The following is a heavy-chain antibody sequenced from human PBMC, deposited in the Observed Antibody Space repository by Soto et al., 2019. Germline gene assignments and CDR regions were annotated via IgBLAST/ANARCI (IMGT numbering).Heavy chain of an antibody. CDR3: ARGRGDGYNQHWYFDL. J-gene: IGHJ2*01. Sequence: QVHLQQWGAGLLKPSETLSLTCAVYGGSFSGYYWSWFRQPPGKGLEWIGQINHSGSTNYNPSLKSRVSLSVGTSNNQSSLKLSSVTAADTAVYYCARGRGDGYNQHWYFDLWGRGTLLTVSS. D-gene: IGHD3-10*01. V-gene: IGHV4-34*01. CDR1: GGSFSGYY. CDR2: INHSGST.